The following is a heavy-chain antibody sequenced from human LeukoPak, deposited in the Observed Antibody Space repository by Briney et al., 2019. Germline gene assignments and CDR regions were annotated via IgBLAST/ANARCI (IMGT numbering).Heavy chain of an antibody. CDR1: GFTFSRYS. V-gene: IGHV3-43*01. D-gene: IGHD6-19*01. CDR2: ISWDGGST. J-gene: IGHJ3*02. Sequence: GGSLRLSCAASGFTFSRYSMNWVRQAPGKGLEWVSLISWDGGSTYYADSVKGRFTISRDNSKNSLYLQMNSLGTEDTALYYCARDRGGWLPTQRAFDIWGQGTMVTVSS. CDR3: ARDRGGWLPTQRAFDI.